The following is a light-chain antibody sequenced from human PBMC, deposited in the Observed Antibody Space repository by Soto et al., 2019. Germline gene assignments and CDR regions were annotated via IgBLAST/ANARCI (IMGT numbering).Light chain of an antibody. CDR3: QQYNVYPWS. J-gene: IGKJ1*01. V-gene: IGKV1-5*03. CDR2: RAS. CDR1: QSIGSW. Sequence: DIQMTQSPSTLSASVGDRVTITCRASQSIGSWLAWYQQKPGKAPKLLIYRASSLESEVPSRFSGSESGPEFTLSINSLQPDDFATYYCQQYNVYPWSFGQGTKVEIK.